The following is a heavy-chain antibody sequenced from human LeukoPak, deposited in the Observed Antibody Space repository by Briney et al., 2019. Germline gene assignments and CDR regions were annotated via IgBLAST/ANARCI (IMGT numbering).Heavy chain of an antibody. Sequence: AGGSLRLSCAASGFLFSSYEMNWVRQAPGRGLEWIAYISSSGTTTHYADSVKGRFTISRDDAKNSVYLQMDSLSDEDTAVYYCARDLRGRPTVGATGLYFDYWGQGTLVTVSS. J-gene: IGHJ4*02. V-gene: IGHV3-48*03. CDR3: ARDLRGRPTVGATGLYFDY. CDR1: GFLFSSYE. D-gene: IGHD1-26*01. CDR2: ISSSGTTT.